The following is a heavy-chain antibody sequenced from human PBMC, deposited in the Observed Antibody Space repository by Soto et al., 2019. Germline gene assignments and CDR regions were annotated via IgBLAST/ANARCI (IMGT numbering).Heavy chain of an antibody. D-gene: IGHD3-16*02. Sequence: GGSLRLSCAASGLTFSSYAMHWVRQAPGKGLEWVAVISYDGSNKYYADSVKGRFTISRDNSKNTLYLQMNSLRAEDTAVYYCARDRLSPTKTYYDYVWGSYRPSPPLYWGQGTLVTVSS. CDR2: ISYDGSNK. CDR1: GLTFSSYA. J-gene: IGHJ4*02. V-gene: IGHV3-30-3*01. CDR3: ARDRLSPTKTYYDYVWGSYRPSPPLY.